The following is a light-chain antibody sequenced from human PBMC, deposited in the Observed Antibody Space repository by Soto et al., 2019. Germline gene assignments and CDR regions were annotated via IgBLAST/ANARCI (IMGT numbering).Light chain of an antibody. J-gene: IGLJ1*01. CDR2: DVS. V-gene: IGLV2-11*01. CDR1: SSDVGGYNY. CDR3: CSYAGTFSV. Sequence: QSALTQPRSVSGSPGQSVTISCTGTSSDVGGYNYVSWYQQHPGKAPKLMIYDVSKRPSGVPDRFSGSKSGNTASLTISGLQAEDEADYYCCSYAGTFSVFGTETKVTVL.